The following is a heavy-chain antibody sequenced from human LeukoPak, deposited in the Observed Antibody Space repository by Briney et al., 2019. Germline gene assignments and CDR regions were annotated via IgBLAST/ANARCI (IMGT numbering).Heavy chain of an antibody. J-gene: IGHJ6*03. D-gene: IGHD3-16*02. CDR3: ARLYGRHYYYMDV. CDR1: GFTFNSYS. V-gene: IGHV3-20*04. CDR2: INWNGGST. Sequence: GGSLRLSCAASGFTFNSYSMHWARQAPGKGLEWVSGINWNGGSTGYADSVKGRFTISRDNAKNSLYLQMNSLRAEDTALYYCARLYGRHYYYMDVWGKGTTVTVSS.